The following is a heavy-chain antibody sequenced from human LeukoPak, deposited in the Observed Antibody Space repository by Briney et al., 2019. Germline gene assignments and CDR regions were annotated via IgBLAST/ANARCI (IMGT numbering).Heavy chain of an antibody. CDR2: IYYSGST. J-gene: IGHJ4*02. Sequence: PSETLSLTCTVSGGSISSSSYYWGWLRQPPGKGLEWLGSIYYSGSTYYNPSLKSRVTISVDTSKNQFSLKLSSVTAADTAVYYCARDSLWEVAGIFVTDYWGQGTLVTVSS. V-gene: IGHV4-39*07. CDR3: ARDSLWEVAGIFVTDY. D-gene: IGHD6-19*01. CDR1: GGSISSSSYY.